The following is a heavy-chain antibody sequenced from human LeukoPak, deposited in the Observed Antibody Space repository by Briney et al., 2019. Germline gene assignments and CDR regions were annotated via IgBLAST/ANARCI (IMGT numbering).Heavy chain of an antibody. CDR3: ARGLLFSWFDP. J-gene: IGHJ5*02. Sequence: SETLSLTCTVSGGSISSGGYYWSWIRQHPGKGLEWIGYIYYSRSTYYNPSLKSRVTISVDTSKNQFSLKLSSVTAADTAVYYCARGLLFSWFDPWGQGTLVTVSS. D-gene: IGHD2-21*02. V-gene: IGHV4-31*03. CDR1: GGSISSGGYY. CDR2: IYYSRST.